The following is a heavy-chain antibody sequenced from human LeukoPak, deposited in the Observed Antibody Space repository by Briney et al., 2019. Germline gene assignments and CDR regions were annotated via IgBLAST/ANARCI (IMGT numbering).Heavy chain of an antibody. J-gene: IGHJ4*02. CDR2: ISDDGRNK. CDR1: GFSFISYG. Sequence: GGSLRLSCAASGFSFISYGMHWVRQAPGKGLEWVGVISDDGRNKKYADSVKGRFTISRDNSKDALYLQMNSLRDEDTAVYYCAKRPSDYGDYVTYFDYWGQGTLVTVSS. CDR3: AKRPSDYGDYVTYFDY. D-gene: IGHD4-17*01. V-gene: IGHV3-30*18.